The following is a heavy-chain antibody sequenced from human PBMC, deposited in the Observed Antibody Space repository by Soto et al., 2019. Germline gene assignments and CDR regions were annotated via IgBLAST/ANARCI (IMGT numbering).Heavy chain of an antibody. CDR2: ISYSGST. Sequence: PSETLSLTCTVSGGSISSSSYYWGWIRQPPGKGLEWIGSISYSGSTYYNPSLKSRVTMSVDTSKNQFSLKLSSVTAADTAVYYCARDYSGVGPLDYYYGMDVWGQGTTVTVSS. CDR3: ARDYSGVGPLDYYYGMDV. CDR1: GGSISSSSYY. J-gene: IGHJ6*02. D-gene: IGHD1-26*01. V-gene: IGHV4-39*07.